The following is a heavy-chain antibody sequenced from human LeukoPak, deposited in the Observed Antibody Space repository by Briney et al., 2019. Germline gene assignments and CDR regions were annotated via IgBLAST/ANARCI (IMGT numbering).Heavy chain of an antibody. J-gene: IGHJ4*02. CDR1: GGSVSSGSYY. Sequence: SETLSLTCTVSGGSVSSGSYYWSWIRQPPGKGLEWIGSIYYSGTTYYNPSLKSRVTISVDTSKNQFSLKLSSVTAADTAVYYCARQNPEGFMDYWGQGTLVTVSS. CDR3: ARQNPEGFMDY. V-gene: IGHV4-39*01. CDR2: IYYSGTT. D-gene: IGHD3-16*01.